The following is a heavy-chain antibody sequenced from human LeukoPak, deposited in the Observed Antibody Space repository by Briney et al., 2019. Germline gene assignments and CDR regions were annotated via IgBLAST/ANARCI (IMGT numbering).Heavy chain of an antibody. Sequence: PGGSLRLSCAASGFTFSSYAMHWVRQAPWKGLEYVSAISSNGGSTYYANSVKGRFTISRDNSKNTLYLQMGSLRAEDMAVYYCARARVYTGWYFDLWGRGTLVTVSS. J-gene: IGHJ2*01. CDR2: ISSNGGST. CDR3: ARARVYTGWYFDL. V-gene: IGHV3-64*01. D-gene: IGHD2-2*02. CDR1: GFTFSSYA.